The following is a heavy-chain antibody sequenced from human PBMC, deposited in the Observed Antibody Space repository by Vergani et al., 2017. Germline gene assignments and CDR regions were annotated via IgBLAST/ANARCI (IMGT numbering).Heavy chain of an antibody. CDR3: ARHYGSGSYYMGNWFDP. D-gene: IGHD3-10*01. CDR1: GGSISSYY. J-gene: IGHJ5*02. V-gene: IGHV4-4*07. Sequence: QVQLQESGPGLVKPSETLSLTCTVSGGSISSYYWSWIRQPAGKGLEWIGRIYTSGSTNYNPSLKSRVTMSVDTSKNHFSLKLSSVTAADTAVYYCARHYGSGSYYMGNWFDPWGQGTLVTVSS. CDR2: IYTSGST.